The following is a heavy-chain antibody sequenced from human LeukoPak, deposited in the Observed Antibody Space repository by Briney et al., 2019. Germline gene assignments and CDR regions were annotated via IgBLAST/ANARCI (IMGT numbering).Heavy chain of an antibody. J-gene: IGHJ4*02. CDR3: ARDSSSSTVYDY. CDR1: GYTFTSYY. Sequence: ASVKVSCKASGYTFTSYYMHWVRQAPGQGLEWMGIINPSGGSTNYAQKFQGRVTMTRDTSISTAYMELSRLRSDDTAVYYCARDSSSSTVYDYWGQGTLVTVSS. V-gene: IGHV1-46*01. D-gene: IGHD6-6*01. CDR2: INPSGGST.